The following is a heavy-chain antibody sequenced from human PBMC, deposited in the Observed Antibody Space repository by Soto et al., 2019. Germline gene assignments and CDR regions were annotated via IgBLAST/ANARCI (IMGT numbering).Heavy chain of an antibody. J-gene: IGHJ4*02. Sequence: QVQLVQSGAEVKKPGSSVKVSCKASGGTFSSYAISWVRQAPGQGLEWMGGIIPIFGTANYAQKFQGRVTITADESTSTGYMELSSLRSEDTAVYYCARGDRSAYCSGGSCYSRWGQGTLVTVSS. D-gene: IGHD2-15*01. CDR1: GGTFSSYA. CDR2: IIPIFGTA. V-gene: IGHV1-69*01. CDR3: ARGDRSAYCSGGSCYSR.